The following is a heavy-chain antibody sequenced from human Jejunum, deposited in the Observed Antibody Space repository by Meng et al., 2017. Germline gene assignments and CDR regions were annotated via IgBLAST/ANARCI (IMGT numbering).Heavy chain of an antibody. CDR3: VRNSGWFDV. V-gene: IGHV3-21*02. CDR1: GFTFSDYT. D-gene: IGHD6-19*01. CDR2: ISTSSNYI. J-gene: IGHJ5*02. Sequence: EVQLVESGGGLVKPGGSLRLSCAASGFTFSDYTMTWVRQAPGKGLEWVSYISTSSNYIYYADSLKGRSAVSRDNAENSLYLQIEALRAEDSAVYYCVRNSGWFDVWGQG.